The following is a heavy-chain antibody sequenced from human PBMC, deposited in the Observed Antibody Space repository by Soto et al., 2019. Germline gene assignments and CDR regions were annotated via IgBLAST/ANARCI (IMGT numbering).Heavy chain of an antibody. CDR1: GYSFISYW. Sequence: GESLKISCKRSGYSFISYWIAWVRQMPGKGLEWMGIIWPADSDTRYSPSFQGQVTISADKSISTAYLQWRSLKASDTAMYYCAGGNYFDYYGMDVWGQGTTVTVSS. V-gene: IGHV5-51*01. CDR3: AGGNYFDYYGMDV. CDR2: IWPADSDT. D-gene: IGHD1-26*01. J-gene: IGHJ6*02.